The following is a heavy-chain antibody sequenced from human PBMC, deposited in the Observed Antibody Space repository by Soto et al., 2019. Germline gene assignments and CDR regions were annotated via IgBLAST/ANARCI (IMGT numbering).Heavy chain of an antibody. CDR2: ISDDGTTT. CDR1: GFTFSSYT. V-gene: IGHV3-64*02. J-gene: IGHJ4*01. CDR3: ARDSRSYSLDY. Sequence: PGGSLRLSCAASGFTFSSYTMHWVRQAPGKGLQYVSVISDDGTTTYYAGSVEGRFTVSRDNSKNTLYLQMGSLRAEDMAVYYCARDSRSYSLDYWGHGTLVTVSS. D-gene: IGHD1-26*01.